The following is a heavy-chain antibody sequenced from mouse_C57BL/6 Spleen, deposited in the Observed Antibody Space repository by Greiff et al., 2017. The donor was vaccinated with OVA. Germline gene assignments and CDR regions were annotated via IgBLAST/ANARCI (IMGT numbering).Heavy chain of an antibody. CDR2: IWSGGST. V-gene: IGHV2-2*01. CDR1: GFSLTSYG. Sequence: VKLMESGPGLVQPSQSLSITCTVSGFSLTSYGVHWVRQSPGKGLEWLGVIWSGGSTDYNAAFISRLSISKDNSKSQVFFKMNSLQADDTAIYYCARIYYDYDVNAMDYWGQGTSVTVSS. CDR3: ARIYYDYDVNAMDY. D-gene: IGHD2-4*01. J-gene: IGHJ4*01.